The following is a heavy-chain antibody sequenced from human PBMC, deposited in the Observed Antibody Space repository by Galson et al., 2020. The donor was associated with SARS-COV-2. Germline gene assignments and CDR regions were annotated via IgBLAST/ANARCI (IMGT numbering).Heavy chain of an antibody. Sequence: TGGSLRLSCSASGFTFSPYPMHWVRQAPGKGLEYVSAISSNGGNTYHANSVKGRFTISRDNSKNTLYLQMSTLRPEDTAVYYCVRNVVPAATLYYYGLDVWGQGTTVTVSS. CDR3: VRNVVPAATLYYYGLDV. V-gene: IGHV3-64D*08. J-gene: IGHJ6*02. D-gene: IGHD2-2*01. CDR2: ISSNGGNT. CDR1: GFTFSPYP.